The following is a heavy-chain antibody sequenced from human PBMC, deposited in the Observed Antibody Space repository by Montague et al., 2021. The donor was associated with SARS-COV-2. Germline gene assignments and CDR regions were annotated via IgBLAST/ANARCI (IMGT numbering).Heavy chain of an antibody. CDR3: ARDPLDYGLWSSGSYYNAYYYYYGMDV. CDR1: GFTFSSYS. D-gene: IGHD3-10*01. Sequence: SLRLSCAASGFTFSSYSMNWVRQAPGKGLKWVSSISSSSSYIYYADSVKGRFTISRDNAKSSLYLQMNSLRAEDTAVYYCARDPLDYGLWSSGSYYNAYYYYYGMDVWGQGTTVTVSS. V-gene: IGHV3-21*01. CDR2: ISSSSSYI. J-gene: IGHJ6*02.